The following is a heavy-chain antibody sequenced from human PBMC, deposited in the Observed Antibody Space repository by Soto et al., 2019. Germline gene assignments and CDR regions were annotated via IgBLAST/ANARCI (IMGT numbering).Heavy chain of an antibody. CDR3: ARGYSSGSFTY. CDR1: GYTFTSYG. V-gene: IGHV1-18*01. D-gene: IGHD6-19*01. CDR2: FNVYNGNT. Sequence: ASVKVSCKASGYTFTSYGISWVRQAPGQGLEWMGWFNVYNGNTNYAQKFQGRVTMTTDTSTNTAYMELMSLRSDDTAVYYCARGYSSGSFTYWGQGTLVTVSS. J-gene: IGHJ4*02.